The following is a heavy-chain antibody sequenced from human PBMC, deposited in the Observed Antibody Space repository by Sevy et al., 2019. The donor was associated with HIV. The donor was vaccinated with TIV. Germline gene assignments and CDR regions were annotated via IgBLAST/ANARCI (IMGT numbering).Heavy chain of an antibody. V-gene: IGHV3-23*01. CDR2: ISGSHGTP. CDR1: GFTSTSYA. CDR3: AKSEWGNIGFCTRSSCYPFDY. J-gene: IGHJ4*02. Sequence: GGSLRLSCAASGFTSTSYAMSWVRQAPGKGLEWVSSISGSHGTPYYADSVKGRFTISRDNSKNTLYLQMSSLRAEDTAVYYCAKSEWGNIGFCTRSSCYPFDYWGQGTLVTVSS. D-gene: IGHD2-2*01.